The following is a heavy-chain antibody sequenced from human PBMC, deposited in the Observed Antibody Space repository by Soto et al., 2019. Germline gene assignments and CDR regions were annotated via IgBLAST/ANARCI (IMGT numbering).Heavy chain of an antibody. J-gene: IGHJ5*02. CDR2: IYHTGTT. CDR1: GGSINSGGYS. Sequence: SETRSHTCTGSGGSINSGGYSWTWIRQPPGKGLEWIGFIYHTGTTYYNPSLKSRVTISVDRSKNQFSLKLNSVTAADTAVYYCGKGVTYYDSSGSSWFEPWGQGALVTF. D-gene: IGHD3-22*01. V-gene: IGHV4-30-2*01. CDR3: GKGVTYYDSSGSSWFEP.